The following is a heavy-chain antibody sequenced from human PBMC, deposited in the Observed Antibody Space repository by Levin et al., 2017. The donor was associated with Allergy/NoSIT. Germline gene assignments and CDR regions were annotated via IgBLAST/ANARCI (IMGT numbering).Heavy chain of an antibody. V-gene: IGHV3-7*01. Sequence: GESLKISCAASGFTFSSYWMSWVRQAPGKGLEWVANIKQDGSEKHFVDSVKGRFTISRDNAKNSLYLQMNSLRAEDTAVYYCCGWFGVSYGMDVWGQGTTVTVSS. D-gene: IGHD3-10*01. CDR1: GFTFSSYW. CDR2: IKQDGSEK. CDR3: CGWFGVSYGMDV. J-gene: IGHJ6*02.